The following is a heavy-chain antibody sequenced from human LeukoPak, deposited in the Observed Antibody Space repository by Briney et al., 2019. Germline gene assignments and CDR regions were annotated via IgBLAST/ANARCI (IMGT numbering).Heavy chain of an antibody. V-gene: IGHV4-59*12. CDR2: IYYSGST. CDR1: GGSMSTYS. J-gene: IGHJ6*02. CDR3: ARDFRLLWFGESTYGMDV. D-gene: IGHD3-10*01. Sequence: SETLSLTCSVSGGSMSTYSWSWIRQPPGEGLEWIGYIYYSGSTYYNPSLKSRVTISVDTSKNQFSLKLSSVTAADTAVYYCARDFRLLWFGESTYGMDVWGQGTTVTVSS.